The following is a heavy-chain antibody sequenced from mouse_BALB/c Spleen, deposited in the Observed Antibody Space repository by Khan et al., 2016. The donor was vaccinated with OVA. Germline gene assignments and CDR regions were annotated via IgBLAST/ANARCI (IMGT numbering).Heavy chain of an antibody. CDR2: IWADGGT. D-gene: IGHD2-3*01. V-gene: IGHV2-9*02. CDR1: GFSLTSYS. CDR3: DRRDDGYSEWYFGV. J-gene: IGHJ1*01. Sequence: QVQLKESGPGLVAPSQSLSITCTVSGFSLTSYSVHWVRQPPGKGLEWLGVIWADGGTNYNSALMSRLSITKDNFKRQVFLKMNSLQSDDTAIYYCDRRDDGYSEWYFGVWGAGTTVTVAS.